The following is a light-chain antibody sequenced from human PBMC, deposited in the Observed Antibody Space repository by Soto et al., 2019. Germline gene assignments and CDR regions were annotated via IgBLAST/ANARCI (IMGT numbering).Light chain of an antibody. CDR3: QQRSNWPPEIT. CDR2: DAS. J-gene: IGKJ5*01. V-gene: IGKV3-11*01. CDR1: QSVSSY. Sequence: IVMTQSPATLSLSPGERAPLSCRASQSVSSYLAWYQQKPGQAPRLLIYDASNRATGIPARFSGSGSGTDFTLNISSLEPEDFAVYYCQQRSNWPPEITFGQGTRLDIK.